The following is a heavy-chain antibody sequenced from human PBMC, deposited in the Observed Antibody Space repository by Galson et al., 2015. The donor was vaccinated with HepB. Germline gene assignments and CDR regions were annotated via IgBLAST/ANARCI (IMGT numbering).Heavy chain of an antibody. CDR3: AKVASRAPWFGMDV. V-gene: IGHV3-23*01. Sequence: SLRLSCAASGFTFSMFAMNWVRQAPGKGLQWVSSIRGTAGGTNYADSVRGRFTISRDDSKKMVYLQMNSLSPEDTATYYCAKVASRAPWFGMDVWGQGTTVTVSS. CDR1: GFTFSMFA. CDR2: IRGTAGGT. D-gene: IGHD3-10*01. J-gene: IGHJ6*02.